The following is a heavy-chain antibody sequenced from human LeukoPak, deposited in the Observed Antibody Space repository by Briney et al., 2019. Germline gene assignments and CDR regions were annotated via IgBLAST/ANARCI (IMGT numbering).Heavy chain of an antibody. V-gene: IGHV3-48*01. J-gene: IGHJ4*02. Sequence: GGSLRLSCAASGFTFSNYNMNWVRQAPGKGLEWVSYISSSSRTIYYADSVKGRFTISRDNAKNSLYLQMNSLRAEDTAVYYCARALTTVVTIGGYWGQGTLVTVSS. CDR1: GFTFSNYN. D-gene: IGHD4-23*01. CDR3: ARALTTVVTIGGY. CDR2: ISSSSRTI.